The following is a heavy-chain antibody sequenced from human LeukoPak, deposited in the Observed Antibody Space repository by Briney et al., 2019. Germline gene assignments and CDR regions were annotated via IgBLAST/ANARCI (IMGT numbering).Heavy chain of an antibody. CDR2: IYTSGST. CDR1: GGSISSYY. V-gene: IGHV4-4*07. CDR3: ARGVSRNSSSWYGVSVDP. D-gene: IGHD6-13*01. Sequence: IPSETLSLTCTVPGGSISSYYWSWIRQPAGKGLEWIGRIYTSGSTNYNPSLKSRVTISVDTSKNQFSLKLSSVTAADTAVYYCARGVSRNSSSWYGVSVDPWGQGTLVTVSS. J-gene: IGHJ5*02.